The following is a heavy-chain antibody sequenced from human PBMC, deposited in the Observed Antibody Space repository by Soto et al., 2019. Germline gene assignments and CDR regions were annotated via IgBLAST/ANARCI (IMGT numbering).Heavy chain of an antibody. V-gene: IGHV3-48*02. CDR2: ISSSSSTI. J-gene: IGHJ6*02. CDR3: ASLDGITIFGVVPKGYYYYGMDV. D-gene: IGHD3-3*01. CDR1: GFTFRSYS. Sequence: GFVRLSCAASGFTFRSYSMNWVRQAPGKGLEWVSYISSSSSTIYYADSVKGRFTISRDNAKNSLYLQMNSLRDEDTAVYYCASLDGITIFGVVPKGYYYYGMDVWGQGTTVTGS.